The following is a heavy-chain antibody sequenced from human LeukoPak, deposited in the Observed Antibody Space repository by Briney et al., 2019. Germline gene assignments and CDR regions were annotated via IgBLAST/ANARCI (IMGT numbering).Heavy chain of an antibody. D-gene: IGHD3-22*01. CDR1: GGSISSYY. V-gene: IGHV4-59*08. CDR2: IYYSGST. Sequence: SETLSLTCTVSGGSISSYYWSWIRQPPGKGLEWIGYIYYSGSTNYNPSLKSRVTISVDTSKNQFSLKLSSVTAADTAVYYCARHIQYYYDSSGYSEPFDYWGQGTLVTVSS. CDR3: ARHIQYYYDSSGYSEPFDY. J-gene: IGHJ4*02.